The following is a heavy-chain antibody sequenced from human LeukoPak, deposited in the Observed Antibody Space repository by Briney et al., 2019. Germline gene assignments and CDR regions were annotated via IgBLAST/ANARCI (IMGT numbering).Heavy chain of an antibody. D-gene: IGHD2/OR15-2a*01. J-gene: IGHJ2*01. CDR2: IYYSGST. V-gene: IGHV4-30-4*01. CDR1: GGSISSGDYY. Sequence: SETLSLTCTVSGGSISSGDYYWSWIRQPPGKGLEWIGYIYYSGSTYYNPSLKSRVTISVDTSKNQFSLKLSSVTAADTAVYYCARDPYYPAHWYFDLWGRGTLVTVSS. CDR3: ARDPYYPAHWYFDL.